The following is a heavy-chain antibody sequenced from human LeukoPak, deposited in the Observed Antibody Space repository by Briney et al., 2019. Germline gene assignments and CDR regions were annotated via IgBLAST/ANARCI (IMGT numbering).Heavy chain of an antibody. V-gene: IGHV1-46*01. Sequence: GASVNVSCKASGYTFTSYYMHWVRQAPGQGLEWMGIINPSGGSTSYAQKFQGRVTMTRDTSTSTVYMELSSLRSEDTAVYYCARDEGQVVVAALGEPFDYWGQGTLVTVSS. D-gene: IGHD2-15*01. CDR2: INPSGGST. CDR1: GYTFTSYY. J-gene: IGHJ4*02. CDR3: ARDEGQVVVAALGEPFDY.